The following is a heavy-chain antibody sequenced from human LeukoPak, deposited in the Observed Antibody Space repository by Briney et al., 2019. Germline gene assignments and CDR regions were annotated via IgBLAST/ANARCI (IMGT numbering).Heavy chain of an antibody. V-gene: IGHV4-59*12. CDR2: IYSNRDT. J-gene: IGHJ4*02. CDR3: ARDECPRCGGDLY. Sequence: PSETLSLTCTVSGDSIRGYYWTWIRQPPGKGLEWIGNIYSNRDTNYSPTLKSRVTMSVDTSYNEISLKLSSVTAADTAVYYCARDECPRCGGDLYWGQGTLVTVSS. D-gene: IGHD2-21*02. CDR1: GDSIRGYY.